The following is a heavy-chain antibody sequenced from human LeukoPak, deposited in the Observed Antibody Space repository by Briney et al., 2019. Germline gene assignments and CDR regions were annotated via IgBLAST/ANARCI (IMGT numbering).Heavy chain of an antibody. CDR3: ASYYYGSGSLDY. CDR1: GFTFSTYN. J-gene: IGHJ4*02. Sequence: GESLRLSCAASGFTFSTYNVNWVRQAPGKGLEWVSGINWDGGSIGYADSVKGRFTISRDNAKNALHLQMNSLRAEDTALYYCASYYYGSGSLDYWGQGTLVTVSS. CDR2: INWDGGSI. D-gene: IGHD3-10*01. V-gene: IGHV3-20*04.